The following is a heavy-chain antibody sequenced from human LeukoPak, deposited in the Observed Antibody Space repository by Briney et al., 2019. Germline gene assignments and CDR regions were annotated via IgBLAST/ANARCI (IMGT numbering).Heavy chain of an antibody. J-gene: IGHJ4*02. V-gene: IGHV3-11*03. Sequence: GGSLRLSCAASGFTFSAYSMTWIRQAPGKGLEWVSYISSGSEDTLYADSVKGRFTISRDNAKNSLYLQMNSLTAEDTAVYYCVAPPCLRGGYCSTNSWGQGTLVTVDS. CDR2: ISSGSEDT. CDR3: VAPPCLRGGYCSTNS. D-gene: IGHD2-2*01. CDR1: GFTFSAYS.